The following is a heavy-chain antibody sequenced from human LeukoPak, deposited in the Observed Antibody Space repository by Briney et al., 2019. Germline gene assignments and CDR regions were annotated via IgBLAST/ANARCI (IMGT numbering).Heavy chain of an antibody. D-gene: IGHD3-10*01. CDR3: ARHHYLYYYSAFDT. J-gene: IGHJ3*02. CDR2: INHSGST. Sequence: SETLSLTCAVYGGSFSGYYWSWIRQPPGKGLEWIGEINHSGSTNYNPSLKSRVTISVDTSKNQFSLKLSSVTAADTAVYYCARHHYLYYYSAFDTWGQGTMVTVSS. CDR1: GGSFSGYY. V-gene: IGHV4-34*01.